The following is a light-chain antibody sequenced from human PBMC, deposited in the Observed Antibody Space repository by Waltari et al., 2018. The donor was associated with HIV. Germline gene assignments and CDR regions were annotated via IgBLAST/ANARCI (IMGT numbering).Light chain of an antibody. Sequence: DIQMTQSPSSLSAFVGDRVTITCRASQSILTYLNWYQQKPGKAPKLLICAASSLQSGVPSRFSGSGSGTDFTLTINNLQPEDFATYFCQQNHSNPRSFGQGTKLQIK. CDR1: QSILTY. V-gene: IGKV1-39*01. CDR2: AAS. CDR3: QQNHSNPRS. J-gene: IGKJ2*03.